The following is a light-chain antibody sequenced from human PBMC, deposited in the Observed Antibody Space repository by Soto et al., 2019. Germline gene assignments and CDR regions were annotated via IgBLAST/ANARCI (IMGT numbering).Light chain of an antibody. CDR1: QSISSY. CDR3: QQSYSTPLT. Sequence: DLQMTQSPSSLSASVGDRVTITCRASQSISSYLNWYQQKPGKAPKLLIYAASSLQSGVPSRFSGSGSGKEFTLTNSKLQPEDFATYYCQQSYSTPLTFGGGTKVEIK. J-gene: IGKJ4*01. CDR2: AAS. V-gene: IGKV1-39*01.